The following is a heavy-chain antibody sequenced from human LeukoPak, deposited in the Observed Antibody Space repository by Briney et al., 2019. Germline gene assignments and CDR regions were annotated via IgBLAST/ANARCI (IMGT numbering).Heavy chain of an antibody. D-gene: IGHD6-13*01. J-gene: IGHJ4*01. CDR1: GFTFSSYW. Sequence: PGGSLRLSCAVSGFTFSSYWMNWVRQAPGKGLEWVASIRQDGGEKSYVDSVKGRFTISRDNTKNSLYLQINSLRAEDTAVYCCARDGTAAGLYFDLWGQGTLVTVSS. CDR3: ARDGTAAGLYFDL. CDR2: IRQDGGEK. V-gene: IGHV3-7*01.